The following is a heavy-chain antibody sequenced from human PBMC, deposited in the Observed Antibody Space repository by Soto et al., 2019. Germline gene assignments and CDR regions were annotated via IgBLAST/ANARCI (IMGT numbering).Heavy chain of an antibody. Sequence: ASVKVSCKASGYTFTSYGISWVRQARGQGLEWMGWISAYNGNTNYAQKLQGRVTMTTDTSTSTAYMELSSLRADDTAVYYCARDGSGSYYLEAFDYWGQGTLVTVSS. D-gene: IGHD3-10*01. J-gene: IGHJ4*02. CDR3: ARDGSGSYYLEAFDY. V-gene: IGHV1-18*01. CDR2: ISAYNGNT. CDR1: GYTFTSYG.